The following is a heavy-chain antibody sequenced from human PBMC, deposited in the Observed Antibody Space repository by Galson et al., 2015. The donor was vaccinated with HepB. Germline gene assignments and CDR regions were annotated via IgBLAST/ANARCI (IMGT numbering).Heavy chain of an antibody. Sequence: ETLSLTCSVSGGSINNYYWSWIRQSPGKALEWIGYVSDIGTTNYNPSLKSRVSISVDMSNNQFSLRLNSVTAADTAVYSCARSDKSGGDPFDCFDVWGQGTVVTVSS. V-gene: IGHV4-59*13. D-gene: IGHD2-21*02. J-gene: IGHJ3*01. CDR3: ARSDKSGGDPFDCFDV. CDR2: VSDIGTT. CDR1: GGSINNYY.